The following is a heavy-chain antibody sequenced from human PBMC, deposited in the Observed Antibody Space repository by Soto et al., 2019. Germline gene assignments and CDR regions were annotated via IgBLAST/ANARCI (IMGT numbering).Heavy chain of an antibody. V-gene: IGHV3-23*01. D-gene: IGHD2-8*01. CDR2: ISGSGGST. Sequence: GGSLRLSCAASGFTFSNYALSWVRQAPGKGLEWVSGISGSGGSTYYADSLKGRFTISRDNSKNTLYLQMNSLRAEDTAVYYCTSYEWGKLGYWGQGTLVTVSS. CDR1: GFTFSNYA. J-gene: IGHJ4*02. CDR3: TSYEWGKLGY.